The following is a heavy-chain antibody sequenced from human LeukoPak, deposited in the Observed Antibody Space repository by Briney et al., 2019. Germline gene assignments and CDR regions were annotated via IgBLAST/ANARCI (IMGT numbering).Heavy chain of an antibody. V-gene: IGHV4-39*07. D-gene: IGHD5-12*01. CDR3: ATTGGPFGGYPAH. CDR1: GGSISSSSYY. CDR2: IYYSGST. J-gene: IGHJ4*02. Sequence: SETLSLTCTVSGGSISSSSYYWGWIRQPPGKGLEWIGSIYYSGSTYYNPSLTSRVTISVDTSKNQFSLKLSSVTAADTAVYYCATTGGPFGGYPAHWGQGTLVTVSS.